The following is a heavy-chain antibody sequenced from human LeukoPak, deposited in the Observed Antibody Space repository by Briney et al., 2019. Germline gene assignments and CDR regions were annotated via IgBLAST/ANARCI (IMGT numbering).Heavy chain of an antibody. D-gene: IGHD2-2*01. CDR2: IYTSGST. J-gene: IGHJ5*02. CDR1: GGSISSYY. Sequence: SETLSLTCTVSGGSISSYYWSWIRQPAGKGLEWIGRIYTSGSTNYNPSLKSRVTMSVDTSKNQFSLKLSSVTAADAAVYYCARLVGYCSSSCWFDPWGQGTLVTVSS. V-gene: IGHV4-4*07. CDR3: ARLVGYCSSSCWFDP.